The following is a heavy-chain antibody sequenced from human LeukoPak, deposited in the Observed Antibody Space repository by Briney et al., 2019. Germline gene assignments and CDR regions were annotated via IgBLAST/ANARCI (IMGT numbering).Heavy chain of an antibody. J-gene: IGHJ4*02. CDR3: ARVGGRCSGGSCYFSY. Sequence: GASVKVSCKASGYTFTSYYMHWVRQAPGQGLEWMGIINPSGGSTSYAQKFQGRVTMTRDTSTSTVYMELSSLRSEDTAVYYCARVGGRCSGGSCYFSYWGQGNLVTVSS. CDR1: GYTFTSYY. CDR2: INPSGGST. D-gene: IGHD2-15*01. V-gene: IGHV1-46*03.